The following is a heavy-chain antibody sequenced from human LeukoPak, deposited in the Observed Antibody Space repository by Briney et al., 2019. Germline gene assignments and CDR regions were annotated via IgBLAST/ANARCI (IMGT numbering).Heavy chain of an antibody. CDR3: ARGGRGYSYGRPQTTFDY. CDR2: IYPGDSDT. Sequence: NRGESLQISCKGSGYSFTSYWIGWVRQLPGKGLEWMGIIYPGDSDTRYSPSFQGQVTISADKSISTAYLQWSSLKASDTAMYYCARGGRGYSYGRPQTTFDYWGQGTLVTVSS. CDR1: GYSFTSYW. D-gene: IGHD5-18*01. V-gene: IGHV5-51*01. J-gene: IGHJ4*02.